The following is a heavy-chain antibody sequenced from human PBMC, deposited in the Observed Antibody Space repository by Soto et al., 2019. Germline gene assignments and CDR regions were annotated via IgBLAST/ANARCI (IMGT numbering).Heavy chain of an antibody. D-gene: IGHD3-16*01. V-gene: IGHV4-34*01. Sequence: SETLSLTCAVYGGSFSGYYWSWIRQPPGKGLEWIGEINHSGSTNYNPSLKSRVTISVDTSKNQFSLKLSSVTAADTAVYYCARDPEGGSSYWGQGTLVTVSS. CDR1: GGSFSGYY. J-gene: IGHJ4*02. CDR2: INHSGST. CDR3: ARDPEGGSSY.